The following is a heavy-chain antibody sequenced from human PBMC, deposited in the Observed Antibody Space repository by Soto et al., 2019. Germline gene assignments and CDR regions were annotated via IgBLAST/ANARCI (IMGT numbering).Heavy chain of an antibody. J-gene: IGHJ4*02. Sequence: GGSLRLSCAASGFTFSSYSMNWVRQAPGKGLEWVSSISSSSSYIYYADSVKGRFTISRDNAKNSLYLQMNSLRAEDTAVYYCARLYSSSWYDPSPFDYWGQGTLVTVSS. CDR3: ARLYSSSWYDPSPFDY. V-gene: IGHV3-21*04. D-gene: IGHD6-13*01. CDR1: GFTFSSYS. CDR2: ISSSSSYI.